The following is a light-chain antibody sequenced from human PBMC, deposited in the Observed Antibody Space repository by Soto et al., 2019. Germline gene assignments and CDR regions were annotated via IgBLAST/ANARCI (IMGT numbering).Light chain of an antibody. CDR1: QSVCSN. V-gene: IGKV3-15*01. CDR2: RAS. Sequence: ETVMTQSPATLSVSPREIATLSCRASQSVCSNLAWYQQKTGQAPSLLIYRASTRATGIPARFSGRGSETECTLTISSLQSEDFAVYYCQHYYDWPEYTFGQGSKLEIK. J-gene: IGKJ2*01. CDR3: QHYYDWPEYT.